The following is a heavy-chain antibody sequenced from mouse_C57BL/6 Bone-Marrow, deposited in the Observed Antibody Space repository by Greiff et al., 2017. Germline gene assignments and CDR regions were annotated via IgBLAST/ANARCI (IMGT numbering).Heavy chain of an antibody. CDR3: ASGRGLRRPTLYYFDY. CDR2: IDPANGNT. Sequence: VQLQQSVAELVRPGASVKLSCTASGFNIKNTYMHWVKQRPEQGLEWIGRIDPANGNTKYAPKFQGKATITADTSSNTAYLQLSSLTSEDTAIYYCASGRGLRRPTLYYFDYWGQGTTLTVSS. V-gene: IGHV14-3*01. D-gene: IGHD2-2*01. J-gene: IGHJ2*01. CDR1: GFNIKNTY.